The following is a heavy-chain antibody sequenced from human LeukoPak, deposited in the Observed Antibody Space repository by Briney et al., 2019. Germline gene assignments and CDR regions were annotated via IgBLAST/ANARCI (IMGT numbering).Heavy chain of an antibody. J-gene: IGHJ5*02. Sequence: GGSLRLSCAASGFTFSSYAMNWVRQAPGKGLEWVSGISGSGDSTYYADSVKGRFTISRDNSKNTLYLQLNNLRAEDTAIYYCAKDRSGYDFNWFDHWGQGTLVTVSS. V-gene: IGHV3-23*01. CDR3: AKDRSGYDFNWFDH. CDR1: GFTFSSYA. CDR2: ISGSGDST. D-gene: IGHD5-12*01.